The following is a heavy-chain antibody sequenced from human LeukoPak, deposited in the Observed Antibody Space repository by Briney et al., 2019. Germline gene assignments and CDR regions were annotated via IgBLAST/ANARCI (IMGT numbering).Heavy chain of an antibody. Sequence: RASVKVSCKASGGTFSSYAISWVRQAPGQGLEWMGRIIPIFGIANYAQKFQGRVTITADKSTSTAYMELSSLRSEDTAVYYCAGGPEGRRWFDPWGQGTLVAVSS. V-gene: IGHV1-69*04. CDR1: GGTFSSYA. CDR2: IIPIFGIA. CDR3: AGGPEGRRWFDP. J-gene: IGHJ5*02.